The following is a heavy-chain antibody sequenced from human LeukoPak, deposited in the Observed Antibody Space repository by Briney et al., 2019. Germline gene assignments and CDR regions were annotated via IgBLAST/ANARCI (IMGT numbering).Heavy chain of an antibody. CDR1: GGSFSGYY. CDR3: ARWSWLFDY. J-gene: IGHJ4*02. V-gene: IGHV4-34*01. D-gene: IGHD3-9*01. Sequence: SETLSLTCAVYGGSFSGYYWSWIRQPPGKGLEWIGEINHSGSTNYNPSLKSRVTISVDTSKNQFSLKLSSVTAADTAVYYCARWSWLFDYWGQGTLVTVSS. CDR2: INHSGST.